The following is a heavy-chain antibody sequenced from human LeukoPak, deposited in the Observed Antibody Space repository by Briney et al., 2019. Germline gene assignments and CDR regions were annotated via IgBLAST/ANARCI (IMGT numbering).Heavy chain of an antibody. CDR2: IGYDGSNK. D-gene: IGHD3-22*01. J-gene: IGHJ3*02. CDR3: AREDYYDSSGYDAFDI. CDR1: GFTFSSYG. Sequence: GRSLRLSCAASGFTFSSYGMHWVRQAPGKGLEWVAVIGYDGSNKYYADSVKGRFTISRDNSKNTLYLQMNSLRAEDTAVYYCAREDYYDSSGYDAFDIWGQGTMVTVSS. V-gene: IGHV3-33*01.